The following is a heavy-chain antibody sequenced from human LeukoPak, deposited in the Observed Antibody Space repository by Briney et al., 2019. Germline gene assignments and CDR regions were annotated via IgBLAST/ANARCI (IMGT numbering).Heavy chain of an antibody. J-gene: IGHJ6*03. CDR1: GFTFDDYA. V-gene: IGHV3-43D*03. CDR2: ISWDGGST. D-gene: IGHD1-26*01. CDR3: AKHPGDFTGIVNYYYMDV. Sequence: GGSLRLSCAASGFTFDDYAMHWVRQAPGKGLEWVSLISWDGGSTYYADSVKGRFTISRDNSKNSLYLQMNSLRAEDTAVYYCAKHPGDFTGIVNYYYMDVWGKGTTVIVSS.